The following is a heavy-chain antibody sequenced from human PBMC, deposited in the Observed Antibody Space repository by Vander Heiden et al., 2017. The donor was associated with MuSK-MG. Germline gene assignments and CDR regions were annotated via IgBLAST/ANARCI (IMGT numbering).Heavy chain of an antibody. CDR2: ISPNNGHT. V-gene: IGHV1-18*01. Sequence: QVQLVQSGAEVREPGASVKVSCKASGYTFTTYGITWVRQAPGQGLEWMGWISPNNGHTKYAQKFQGRVTMTTDTSTNTAYMELRSLASDDTAVYYCARWTWQQLVPDWRDPWGQGTLVTVSS. D-gene: IGHD6-13*01. J-gene: IGHJ5*02. CDR1: GYTFTTYG. CDR3: ARWTWQQLVPDWRDP.